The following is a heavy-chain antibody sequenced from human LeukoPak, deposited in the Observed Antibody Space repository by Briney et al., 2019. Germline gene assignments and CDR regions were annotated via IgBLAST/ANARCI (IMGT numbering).Heavy chain of an antibody. CDR2: IKQDGSEK. Sequence: GGSLRLSCAASGFTFSSYWMSWVRQAPGKGLEWVDNIKQDGSEKYYVDSVKGRFTISRGNAKNSLYLQMNSLRAEDTAVYYCARDLVVVVAATAYNWFDPWGQGTLVTVSS. J-gene: IGHJ5*02. V-gene: IGHV3-7*01. D-gene: IGHD2-15*01. CDR3: ARDLVVVVAATAYNWFDP. CDR1: GFTFSSYW.